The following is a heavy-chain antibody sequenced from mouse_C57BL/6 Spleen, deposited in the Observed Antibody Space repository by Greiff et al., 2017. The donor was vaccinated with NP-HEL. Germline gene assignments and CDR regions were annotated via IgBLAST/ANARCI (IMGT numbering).Heavy chain of an antibody. J-gene: IGHJ1*03. V-gene: IGHV8-12*01. CDR3: ARRGENYDYDDWYCDV. Sequence: QVTLKVSGPGILQSSQTLSLTCSFSGFSLSTSGMGVSWIRQPSGKGLEWLAHIYWDDDKRYNPSLKSRLTISKDTSRNQVFLKITSVDTADTATYYGARRGENYDYDDWYCDVWGTGTTVTVSS. D-gene: IGHD2-4*01. CDR2: IYWDDDK. CDR1: GFSLSTSGMG.